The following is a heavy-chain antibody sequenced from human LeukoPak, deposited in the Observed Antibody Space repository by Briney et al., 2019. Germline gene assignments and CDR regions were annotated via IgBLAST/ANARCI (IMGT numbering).Heavy chain of an antibody. V-gene: IGHV3-7*01. D-gene: IGHD3-16*01. Sequence: PGGSLRLSCAASGFTFSESWMSWVRQAPGRGLEWVASMNQDGSEKDYVDAVKGRFTISRDNARESLYLQMSSLRAEDTAVYYCATYTHWVAGDVWGHGTTVTVSS. CDR1: GFTFSESW. CDR3: ATYTHWVAGDV. CDR2: MNQDGSEK. J-gene: IGHJ6*02.